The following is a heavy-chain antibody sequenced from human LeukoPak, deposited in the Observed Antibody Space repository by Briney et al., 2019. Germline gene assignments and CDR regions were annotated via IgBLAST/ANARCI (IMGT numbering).Heavy chain of an antibody. CDR2: ISKDGSDK. CDR3: ARDYWWNYDY. D-gene: IGHD1-7*01. CDR1: GLTFSSHW. V-gene: IGHV3-30-3*01. Sequence: GGSLRLSCAASGLTFSSHWMHWVRQAPGKGLEWVAVISKDGSDKYYPGSVRGRFTISRDNSKNTIYLQMDSLRAEDTAIYYCARDYWWNYDYWGQGTLVTVSS. J-gene: IGHJ4*02.